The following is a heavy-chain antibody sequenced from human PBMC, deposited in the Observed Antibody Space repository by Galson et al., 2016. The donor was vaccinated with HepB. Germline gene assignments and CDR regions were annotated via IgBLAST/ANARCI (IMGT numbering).Heavy chain of an antibody. Sequence: SVKVSCKASGYTFISYGISWVRQAPGQGLEWMGWISAYNDNTTYAQNLQGRVTMTTDTPTSTAYMELRSLRSDDTAVDYFARDGGLGTIFGVAIAHYYGMDVWGQGTTVTVSS. CDR1: GYTFISYG. V-gene: IGHV1-18*01. D-gene: IGHD3-3*01. CDR2: ISAYNDNT. CDR3: ARDGGLGTIFGVAIAHYYGMDV. J-gene: IGHJ6*02.